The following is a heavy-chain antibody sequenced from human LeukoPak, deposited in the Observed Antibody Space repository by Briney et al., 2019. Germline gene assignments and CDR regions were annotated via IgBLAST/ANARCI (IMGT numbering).Heavy chain of an antibody. CDR3: ARGIMIVVVHDAFDI. CDR1: GYSISSGYY. V-gene: IGHV4-38-2*02. CDR2: IYHSGST. D-gene: IGHD3-22*01. Sequence: SETLSLTCTVSGYSISSGYYWGWIRQPPGKGLEWIGSIYHSGSTYYNPSLKSRVTISVDTSKNQLSLKLSSVTAADTAVYYCARGIMIVVVHDAFDIWGQGTMVTVSS. J-gene: IGHJ3*02.